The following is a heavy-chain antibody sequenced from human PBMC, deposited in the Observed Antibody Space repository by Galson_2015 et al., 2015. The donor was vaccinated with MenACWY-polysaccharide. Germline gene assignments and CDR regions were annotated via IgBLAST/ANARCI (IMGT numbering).Heavy chain of an antibody. CDR2: TYYRSNWSS. CDR1: GDSVSSNTAA. V-gene: IGHV6-1*01. D-gene: IGHD3-16*01. CDR3: ARRDIYGTTADYLAFDS. Sequence: CAISGDSVSSNTAAWNWIRQSPSRGLEWLGRTYYRSNWSSDYALSVRGRITINADTSKNQFSLVLRSVTAADTAVYYCARRDIYGTTADYLAFDSWGQGTLITVSS. J-gene: IGHJ4*02.